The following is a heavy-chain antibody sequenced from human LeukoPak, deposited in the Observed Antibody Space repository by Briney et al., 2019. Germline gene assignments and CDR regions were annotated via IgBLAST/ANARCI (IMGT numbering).Heavy chain of an antibody. CDR3: ATPQTRVGAADS. V-gene: IGHV4-31*03. J-gene: IGHJ4*02. Sequence: PSETLSLTCTVSGGSISGGGYYWSWIRQHPGKGLEWIGYIYYSGSTYYNPSLKSRVTISVDTSKNQFSLKLSSVTAADTAVYYCATPQTRVGAADSWGQGTLVTVSS. CDR2: IYYSGST. D-gene: IGHD1-26*01. CDR1: GGSISGGGYY.